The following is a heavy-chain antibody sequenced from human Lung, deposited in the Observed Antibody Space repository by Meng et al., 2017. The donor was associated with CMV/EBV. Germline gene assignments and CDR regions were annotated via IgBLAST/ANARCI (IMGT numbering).Heavy chain of an antibody. CDR1: GGSISSYY. V-gene: IGHV4-59*01. CDR2: IYYSGST. Sequence: ESLKISCTVSGGSISSYYWSWIRQPPGKGLEWIGYIYYSGSTNYNPSLKSRVTISVDTSKNQFSLKLSSVTAADPAVYYCARGGYYDFWSGYSYYYYYGMAVWXQGTTVXVSS. CDR3: ARGGYYDFWSGYSYYYYYGMAV. D-gene: IGHD3-3*01. J-gene: IGHJ6*02.